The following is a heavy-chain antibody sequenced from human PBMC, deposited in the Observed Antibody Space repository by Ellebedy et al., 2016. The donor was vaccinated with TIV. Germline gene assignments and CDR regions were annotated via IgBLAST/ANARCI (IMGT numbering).Heavy chain of an antibody. CDR2: VYFTGTT. J-gene: IGHJ6*02. CDR3: ATARRDPLYYGVDV. CDR1: GGSISSRTRY. V-gene: IGHV4-39*01. Sequence: MPSETLSLTCTVSGGSISSRTRYWGWFRQTPEEGLEWIGTVYFTGTTYYNPSFSSRVTISADTSNNQFSLRLTSVTAADTAVYDCATARRDPLYYGVDVWGRGTTVTVSS. D-gene: IGHD6-13*01.